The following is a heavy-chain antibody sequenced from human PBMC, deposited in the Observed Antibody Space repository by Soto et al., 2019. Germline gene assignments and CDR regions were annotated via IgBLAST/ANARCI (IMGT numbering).Heavy chain of an antibody. CDR3: ARDLFDRHNFGVGRDYYYYMDV. CDR1: GFTFSDYY. J-gene: IGHJ6*03. CDR2: ISSSGSTI. D-gene: IGHD3-3*01. Sequence: PGGSLRLSCAAAGFTFSDYYMSWIRQAPGKGLEWVSYISSSGSTIYYADSVKGRFTISRDNAKNSLYLQMNSLRAEDTAVYYCARDLFDRHNFGVGRDYYYYMDVWGKGTTVTVSS. V-gene: IGHV3-11*01.